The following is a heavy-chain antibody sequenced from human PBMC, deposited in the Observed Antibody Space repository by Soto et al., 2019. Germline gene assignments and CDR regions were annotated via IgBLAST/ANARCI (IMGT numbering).Heavy chain of an antibody. V-gene: IGHV4-31*03. D-gene: IGHD3-16*01. J-gene: IGHJ4*02. Sequence: QVQLQESGPGLVKPSQTLSLTCTVSGGSISSGGYYWSWIRQHPGKGLEWIGSIYYSGSTYYNPSPNRRVTTSRDTSKNQFSLRLSSVTGADTAVYVCARGVHHWGKGPLVSPSS. CDR1: GGSISSGGYY. CDR2: IYYSGST. CDR3: ARGVHH.